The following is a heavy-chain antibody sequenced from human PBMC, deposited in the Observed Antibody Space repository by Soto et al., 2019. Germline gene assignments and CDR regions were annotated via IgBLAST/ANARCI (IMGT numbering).Heavy chain of an antibody. V-gene: IGHV1-18*01. D-gene: IGHD2-15*01. CDR1: GYTFAIYG. J-gene: IGHJ4*02. CDR3: ARDRPLSSFSGVACYLQE. CDR2: ISAHNGNT. Sequence: QVPLVQSGAEVKKPGASVKVSCKASGYTFAIYGFSWVRQAPGQGLEWMGWISAHNGNTNYAQNLQDRVTMTTDTSTSTPYLKLRGLPSDATAIYYCARDRPLSSFSGVACYLQEWGQGTLVIVSS.